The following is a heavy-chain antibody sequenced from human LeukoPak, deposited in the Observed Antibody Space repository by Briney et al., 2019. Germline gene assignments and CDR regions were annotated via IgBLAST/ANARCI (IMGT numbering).Heavy chain of an antibody. CDR3: ASRTWIGGGQYAFDL. CDR1: GFTFDDYA. Sequence: GGSLRLSCAASGFTFDDYAMHWVRQAPGKGLEWVSARGSAGGTYYADSVKGRFTISRDNSASKMYLQLNSLRVEDTAVYYCASRTWIGGGQYAFDLWGQGTMVTVSS. CDR2: RGSAGGT. D-gene: IGHD3-16*01. V-gene: IGHV3-23*01. J-gene: IGHJ3*01.